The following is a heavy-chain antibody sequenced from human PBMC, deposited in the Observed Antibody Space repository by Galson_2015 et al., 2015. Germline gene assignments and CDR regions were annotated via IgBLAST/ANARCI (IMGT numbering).Heavy chain of an antibody. CDR2: IWYDGSNQ. V-gene: IGHV3-33*08. CDR3: ARHRATYSDY. D-gene: IGHD5-12*01. Sequence: SLRLSCAASGFPFSSYSMNWVRQAPGKGLEWVALIWYDGSNQYYADSVKGRFTISRDNSKNTLYLQMSSLRAEDTAVYYCARHRATYSDYWGQGTLVTVSS. CDR1: GFPFSSYS. J-gene: IGHJ4*02.